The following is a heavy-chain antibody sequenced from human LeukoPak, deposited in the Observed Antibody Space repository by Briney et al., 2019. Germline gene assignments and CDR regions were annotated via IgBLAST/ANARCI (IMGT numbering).Heavy chain of an antibody. J-gene: IGHJ4*01. CDR3: ASAGYSYGSGSYYSGPFDY. D-gene: IGHD3-10*01. V-gene: IGHV1-69*05. CDR1: GGTFSRYA. CDR2: IIPIFGTA. Sequence: GASVKVSYKASGGTFSRYAISWVRQAPGQGLEWMGRIIPIFGTANYAQKFQGRVTITTDESTNTAYMELSSLRSEDGAVCFCASAGYSYGSGSYYSGPFDYWGRGTLVTVSS.